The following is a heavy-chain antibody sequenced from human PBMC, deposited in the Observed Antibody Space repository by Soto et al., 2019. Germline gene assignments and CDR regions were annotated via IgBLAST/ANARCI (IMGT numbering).Heavy chain of an antibody. CDR2: INHSGST. D-gene: IGHD3-10*01. V-gene: IGHV4-34*01. CDR3: ARGRVRGVHNWFDP. Sequence: SETLSLTCAVYGGSFSGYYWSWIGQPPGKGLEWIGEINHSGSTNYNPSLKSRGTISVDTSKNQFSLKLSSVTAADTAVYYCARGRVRGVHNWFDPWGQGTLVTVSS. CDR1: GGSFSGYY. J-gene: IGHJ5*02.